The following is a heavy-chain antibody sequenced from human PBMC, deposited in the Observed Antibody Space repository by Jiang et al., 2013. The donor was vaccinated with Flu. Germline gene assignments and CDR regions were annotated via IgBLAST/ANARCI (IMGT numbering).Heavy chain of an antibody. V-gene: IGHV5-51*01. Sequence: VQLVESGAEVKKSGESLKISCKGSGYTFSTHWIAWVRQMPGKGLEWMGIIYPRESDTRYSPSFQGLVTISVDNSINTAYLQWSSLKPSDTATYFCARQDPAARFYFDNWGQGTLVTVSS. D-gene: IGHD6-6*01. J-gene: IGHJ4*02. CDR2: IYPRESDT. CDR3: ARQDPAARFYFDN. CDR1: GYTFSTHW.